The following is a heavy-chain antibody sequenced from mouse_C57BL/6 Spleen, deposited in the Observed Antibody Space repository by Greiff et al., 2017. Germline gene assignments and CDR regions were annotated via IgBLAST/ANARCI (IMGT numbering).Heavy chain of an antibody. CDR1: GYTFTDYE. J-gene: IGHJ3*01. Sequence: QVQLQQSGAELVRPGASVTLSCKASGYTFTDYEMHWVKQTPVHGLEWIGAIDPETGGTAYNQKFKGKAILTADKSYSTAYMERRSLTSEDSAVYYCTRGGIYCGNFNWDEGFAYWGQGTLVTVSA. CDR3: TRGGIYCGNFNWDEGFAY. D-gene: IGHD2-1*01. CDR2: IDPETGGT. V-gene: IGHV1-15*01.